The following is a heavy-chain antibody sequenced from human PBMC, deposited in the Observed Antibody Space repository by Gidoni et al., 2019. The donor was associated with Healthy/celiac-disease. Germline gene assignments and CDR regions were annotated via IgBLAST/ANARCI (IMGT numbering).Heavy chain of an antibody. CDR2: IYYSGST. J-gene: IGHJ6*02. CDR3: ARLPGFYGMDV. Sequence: QVQLQESGPGLGKPSETLSLTCTVSGGSISSYYWSWIRQPPVNGLEWLGYIYYSGSTNYNPSLTSRVTISVDTSKNQFSLKLSSVTAADTAVYYCARLPGFYGMDVWGQGTTVTVSS. V-gene: IGHV4-59*01. CDR1: GGSISSYY.